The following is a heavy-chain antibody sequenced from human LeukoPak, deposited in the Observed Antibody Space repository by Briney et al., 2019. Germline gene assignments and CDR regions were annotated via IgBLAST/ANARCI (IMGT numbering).Heavy chain of an antibody. CDR2: IYTSGST. J-gene: IGHJ3*02. D-gene: IGHD3-22*01. CDR1: GGSISSYY. V-gene: IGHV4-4*07. Sequence: SETLSLTCTVSGGSISSYYWSWIRQPAGKGLEWIGRIYTSGSTNYNPSLKSRVTMSVDTSKNQFSLKLSSVTAADTAVYYCARIRSYDSSGYYWNDAFDIWGQGTMVTVSS. CDR3: ARIRSYDSSGYYWNDAFDI.